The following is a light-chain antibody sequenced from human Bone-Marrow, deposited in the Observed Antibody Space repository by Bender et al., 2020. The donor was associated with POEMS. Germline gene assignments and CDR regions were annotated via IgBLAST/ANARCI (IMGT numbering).Light chain of an antibody. CDR1: ELVNKY. Sequence: SYELTQPPSVSVSPGQRASITCSGDELVNKYVCWYQQRPGQSPLLVMYEDNKRPSGVPERFSGANSGNTATLTISGAQIMDEADYYCQAWDRTTPVFGGGTKLTVL. J-gene: IGLJ2*01. V-gene: IGLV3-1*01. CDR2: EDN. CDR3: QAWDRTTPV.